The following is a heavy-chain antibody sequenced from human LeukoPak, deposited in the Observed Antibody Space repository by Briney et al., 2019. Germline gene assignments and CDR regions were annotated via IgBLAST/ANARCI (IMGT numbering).Heavy chain of an antibody. CDR1: GYTFTSYD. J-gene: IGHJ4*02. V-gene: IGHV1-8*01. Sequence: EASVKVSCKASGYTFTSYDINWVRQATGQGLEWMGWMNPNSGNTGYAQKFQGRVTMTRNTSISTAYMELSSLRSEDTAVYYCARGLSIAAAGRRGFAYWGQGTLVTVSS. CDR3: ARGLSIAAAGRRGFAY. D-gene: IGHD6-13*01. CDR2: MNPNSGNT.